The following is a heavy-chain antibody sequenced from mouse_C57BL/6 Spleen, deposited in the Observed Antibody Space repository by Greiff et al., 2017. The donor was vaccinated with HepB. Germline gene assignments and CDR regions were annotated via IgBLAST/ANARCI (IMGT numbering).Heavy chain of an antibody. CDR1: GYTFTSYW. CDR2: IDPSDSYT. CDR3: ARSVGNYNGNSHWYFDV. V-gene: IGHV1-50*01. J-gene: IGHJ1*03. Sequence: VQLQQPGAELVKPGASVKLSCKASGYTFTSYWMQWVKQRPGQGLEWIGEIDPSDSYTNYNQKFKGKATLTVDTSSSTAYMQLSSLTSEDSAVYYCARSVGNYNGNSHWYFDVWGTGTTVTVSS. D-gene: IGHD1-1*01.